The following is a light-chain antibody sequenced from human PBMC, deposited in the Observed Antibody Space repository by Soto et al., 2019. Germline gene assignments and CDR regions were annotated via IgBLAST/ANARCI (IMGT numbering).Light chain of an antibody. V-gene: IGKV1-39*01. J-gene: IGKJ1*01. CDR3: QQSYSTSTWT. CDR1: QSISSY. Sequence: DIQMTQSPSSLSASVGDRVTITCRASQSISSYLNWYQQKPGKAPKLLIYAASSLQSGVPSRFSGSGSGTDFTLTISSLQPEDFATYYCQQSYSTSTWTFGQGTTVQIK. CDR2: AAS.